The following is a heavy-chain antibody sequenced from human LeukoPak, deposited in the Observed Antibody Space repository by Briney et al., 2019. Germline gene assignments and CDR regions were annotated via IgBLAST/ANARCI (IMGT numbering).Heavy chain of an antibody. Sequence: SQTLSLTCAISGDSVSSNSAAWNWIRQSPSRGLEWLGRTYYRSKWYNDYAVSVKGRITINPDTSKNQFSLQLNSVTPEDTAVYYCAYTYYYDSSGYYYYYGLDVWGQGTTVTVSS. CDR1: GDSVSSNSAA. D-gene: IGHD3-22*01. CDR2: TYYRSKWYN. J-gene: IGHJ6*02. CDR3: AYTYYYDSSGYYYYYGLDV. V-gene: IGHV6-1*01.